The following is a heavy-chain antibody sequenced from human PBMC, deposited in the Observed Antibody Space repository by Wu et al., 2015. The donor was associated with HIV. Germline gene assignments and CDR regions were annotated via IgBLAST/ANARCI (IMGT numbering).Heavy chain of an antibody. D-gene: IGHD3-10*01. V-gene: IGHV1-69*05. Sequence: QVQLVQSGAEVKKPGSSVKVSCKASGGTFSSYAISWVRQAPGQGLEWMGGIIPIFGTANYAQKFQGRVTITTDESTSTAYMELSSLRSEDTAVYYCARDRGSGSSVDYYYYYGMDVWGQGTTVTVSS. CDR2: IIPIFGTA. CDR1: GGTFSSYA. J-gene: IGHJ6*02. CDR3: ARDRGSGSSVDYYYYYGMDV.